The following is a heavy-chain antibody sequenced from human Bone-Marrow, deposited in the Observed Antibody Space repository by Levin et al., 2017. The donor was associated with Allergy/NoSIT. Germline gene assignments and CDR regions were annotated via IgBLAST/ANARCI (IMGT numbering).Heavy chain of an antibody. CDR3: ASRLCSISDCYRASYKCMDV. D-gene: IGHD2-2*02. CDR1: GLAFSRYW. Sequence: HTGGSLRLSCEASGLAFSRYWLTWVRQAPGRGLEWVANIKEDGTEKYYADSVRGRFTISRDNAKSSLYLQMNSLRVEDTALYYCASRLCSISDCYRASYKCMDVWGRGTTVTVSS. J-gene: IGHJ6*03. CDR2: IKEDGTEK. V-gene: IGHV3-7*03.